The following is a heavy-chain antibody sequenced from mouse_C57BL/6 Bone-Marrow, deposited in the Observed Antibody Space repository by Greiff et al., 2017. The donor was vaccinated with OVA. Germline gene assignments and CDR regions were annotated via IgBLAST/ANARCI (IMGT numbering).Heavy chain of an antibody. CDR1: GYSITSDY. CDR3: ASSYGSSYDWYCDV. CDR2: ISYSGST. J-gene: IGHJ1*03. D-gene: IGHD1-1*01. V-gene: IGHV3-8*01. Sequence: EVMLVESGPGLAKPSQTLSLTCSVTGYSITSDYWNWIRKFPGNKLEYMGYISYSGSTYYNPSLKSRISITRDTSKNQYYLQLNSVTTEDTATYYCASSYGSSYDWYCDVWGTGTTVTVSS.